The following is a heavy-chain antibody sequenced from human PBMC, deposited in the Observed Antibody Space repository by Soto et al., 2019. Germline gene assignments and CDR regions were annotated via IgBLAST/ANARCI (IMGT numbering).Heavy chain of an antibody. V-gene: IGHV1-8*01. CDR1: GYTFTSYD. Sequence: ASVKVSCKASGYTFTSYDSNWVRQATGQGLEWMGWMNPNSGNTDYAQKFQGRVTMTRNTSISTAYMELSSLRSEDTAVYYCTGPPRGGYYYYGMDVWGQGTTVTVSS. CDR2: MNPNSGNT. CDR3: TGPPRGGYYYYGMDV. D-gene: IGHD3-10*01. J-gene: IGHJ6*02.